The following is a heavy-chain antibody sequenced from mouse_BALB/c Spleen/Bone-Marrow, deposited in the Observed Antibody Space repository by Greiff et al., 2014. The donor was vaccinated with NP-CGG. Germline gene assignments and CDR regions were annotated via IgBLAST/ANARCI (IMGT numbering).Heavy chain of an antibody. J-gene: IGHJ3*01. Sequence: QVHVKQSGAELAKPGASVKMSCKASGYTFTIYWMHWVKQRPGQGLEWIGYINPSTGYTEYNQKFKDKATLTADKSSSTAYVQLSSLTSEDSAVYYCARYGGRSYDGFAYWGQGTLVTVSA. D-gene: IGHD2-12*01. CDR1: GYTFTIYW. V-gene: IGHV1-7*01. CDR2: INPSTGYT. CDR3: ARYGGRSYDGFAY.